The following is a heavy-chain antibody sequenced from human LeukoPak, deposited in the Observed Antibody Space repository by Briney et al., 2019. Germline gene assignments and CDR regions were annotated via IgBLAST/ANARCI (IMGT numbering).Heavy chain of an antibody. CDR2: ISAYSGNT. V-gene: IGHV1-18*01. CDR3: ARDRTTVTTFGIDY. Sequence: GASVKVSCKASGYTFTSYGVSWVRQAPGQGLEWMGWISAYSGNTNYAQKLQGRVTMTTDTSTSTAYMELRSLRSDDTAVYYCARDRTTVTTFGIDYWGQGTLVTVSS. CDR1: GYTFTSYG. D-gene: IGHD4-17*01. J-gene: IGHJ4*02.